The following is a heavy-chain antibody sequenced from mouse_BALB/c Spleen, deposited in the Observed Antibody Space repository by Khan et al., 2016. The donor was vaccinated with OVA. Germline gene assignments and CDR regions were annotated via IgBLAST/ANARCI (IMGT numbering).Heavy chain of an antibody. J-gene: IGHJ3*01. V-gene: IGHV1S81*02. Sequence: QVQLQQSGAELVKPGASVKLSCKASGYTFTSYFMYWVKQRPGQGLEWIGEINPSNGGTNFNEKFKSKATLTGDKSSSTAYMQLSSLTSEDSAVYNCTRRGTVRATLWFAYWGQGTLVTVSA. D-gene: IGHD3-1*01. CDR3: TRRGTVRATLWFAY. CDR2: INPSNGGT. CDR1: GYTFTSYF.